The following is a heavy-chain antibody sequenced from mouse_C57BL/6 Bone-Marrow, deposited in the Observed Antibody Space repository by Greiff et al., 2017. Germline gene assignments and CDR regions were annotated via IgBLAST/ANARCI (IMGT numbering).Heavy chain of an antibody. J-gene: IGHJ3*01. CDR1: GYTFTDYY. CDR2: INPYNGGT. Sequence: VQLQQSGPVLVKPGASVKMSCKASGYTFTDYYMNWVKQSHGKSLEWIGVINPYNGGTSYNQKFKGKATLTVDKSSSTAYMELNSLPSEDSAVYYCARSYYGSSSGFAYWGQGTLVTVSA. CDR3: ARSYYGSSSGFAY. D-gene: IGHD1-1*01. V-gene: IGHV1-19*01.